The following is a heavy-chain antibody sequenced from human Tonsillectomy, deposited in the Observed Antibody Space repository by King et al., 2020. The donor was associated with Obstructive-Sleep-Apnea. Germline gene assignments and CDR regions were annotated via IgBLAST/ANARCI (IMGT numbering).Heavy chain of an antibody. CDR2: MNSDGSST. D-gene: IGHD5-18*01. J-gene: IGHJ4*02. CDR1: GFTFSSYW. V-gene: IGHV3-74*01. CDR3: ARGGGYSYGHEDY. Sequence: VQLVESGGGSVQPGGSLRLSCAASGFTFSSYWRHWGRQAPGKGLVWVSRMNSDGSSTSYADSGKGRFTSSRDNAKNTLYLQMKSLRAEDTAVYYCARGGGYSYGHEDYWGQGTLVTVSS.